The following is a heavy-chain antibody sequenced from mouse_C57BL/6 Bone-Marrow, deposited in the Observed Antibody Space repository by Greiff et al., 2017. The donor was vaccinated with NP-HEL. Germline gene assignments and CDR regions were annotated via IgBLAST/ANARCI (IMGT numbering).Heavy chain of an antibody. J-gene: IGHJ2*01. Sequence: QVQLQQSGAELARPGASVKLSCKASGYTFTSYGISWVKQRTGQGLEWIGEIYPRSGNTYYNEKFKGKATLTADKSSSTAYMELRSLTSEDSAVYFCARTRSRRDYFDYWGQGTTLTVSS. CDR1: GYTFTSYG. V-gene: IGHV1-81*01. CDR3: ARTRSRRDYFDY. D-gene: IGHD2-12*01. CDR2: IYPRSGNT.